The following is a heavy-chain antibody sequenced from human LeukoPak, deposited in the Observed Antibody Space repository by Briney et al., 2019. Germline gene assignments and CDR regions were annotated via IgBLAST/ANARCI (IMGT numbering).Heavy chain of an antibody. CDR2: IRKKAYGETT. J-gene: IGHJ4*02. D-gene: IGHD4-17*01. V-gene: IGHV3-49*03. CDR3: VRGLHDYGDSNYYFDQ. Sequence: GGSLRLSCTASGFTFGDDGWSWFRLAPGKGLEWICLIRKKAYGETTEYAASVRGRFIISRDDAKNIAYLQMNSLKTEDTALYYCVRGLHDYGDSNYYFDQWGQGTLVTVSS. CDR1: GFTFGDDG.